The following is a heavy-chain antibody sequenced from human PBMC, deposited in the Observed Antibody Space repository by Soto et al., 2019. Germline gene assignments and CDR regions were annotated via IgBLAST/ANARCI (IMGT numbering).Heavy chain of an antibody. D-gene: IGHD3-3*01. CDR1: GYTFTSYG. Sequence: QVQLVQSGAEVKKPGASVKVSCKASGYTFTSYGISWVRQAPGQGLEWMGWISAYNGNTNYAQKLQGRVTMTTDPSTSTAYMELRSLGSDDTAVYYCARDFGGGVVIWYYFDYWGQGTLVPVSS. CDR3: ARDFGGGVVIWYYFDY. V-gene: IGHV1-18*04. CDR2: ISAYNGNT. J-gene: IGHJ4*02.